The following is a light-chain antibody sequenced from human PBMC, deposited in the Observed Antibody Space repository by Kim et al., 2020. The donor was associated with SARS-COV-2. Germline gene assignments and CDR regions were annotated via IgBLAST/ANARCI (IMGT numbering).Light chain of an antibody. Sequence: SIGDRVTITCRASQRISAWLAWYQQKPGKAPNLLIYKTSNLKTGVPSRFSGSGSGTEFTLTISSLQPDDFATYYCQQYNNFSPWTFGQGTKVDIK. V-gene: IGKV1-5*03. J-gene: IGKJ1*01. CDR1: QRISAW. CDR2: KTS. CDR3: QQYNNFSPWT.